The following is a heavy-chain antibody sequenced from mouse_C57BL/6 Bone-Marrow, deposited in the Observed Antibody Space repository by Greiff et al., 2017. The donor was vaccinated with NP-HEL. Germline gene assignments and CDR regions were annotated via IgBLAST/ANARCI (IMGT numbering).Heavy chain of an antibody. Sequence: EVQVVESGGGLVKPGGSLKLSCAASGFTFSSYTMSWVRQTPEKRLEWVATISGGGGNTYYPDSVTGRFTISRDNAKNTLYLQMSSLRSEDTALYYCARDPYYYDYDVEYFDYWGQGTTLTVSS. CDR3: ARDPYYYDYDVEYFDY. V-gene: IGHV5-9*01. CDR1: GFTFSSYT. D-gene: IGHD2-4*01. J-gene: IGHJ2*01. CDR2: ISGGGGNT.